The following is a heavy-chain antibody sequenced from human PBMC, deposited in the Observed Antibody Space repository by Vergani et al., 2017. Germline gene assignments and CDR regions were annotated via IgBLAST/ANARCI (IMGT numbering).Heavy chain of an antibody. Sequence: EVQLLESGGGLAQPGGSLRLSCAASGFTFSTYDMHWVRQATGKGLEWVSAIGTAGDTYYPGSVKGRFTISRENAKNSLYLQMNGLRAGDTAVYYCARRDSSSPALDYWGQGTLVTVSS. CDR2: IGTAGDT. CDR1: GFTFSTYD. J-gene: IGHJ4*02. V-gene: IGHV3-13*01. D-gene: IGHD6-6*01. CDR3: ARRDSSSPALDY.